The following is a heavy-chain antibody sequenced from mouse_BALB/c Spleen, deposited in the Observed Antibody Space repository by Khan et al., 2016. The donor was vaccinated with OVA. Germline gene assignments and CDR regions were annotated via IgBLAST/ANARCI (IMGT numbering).Heavy chain of an antibody. CDR2: IYPGSDNA. J-gene: IGHJ2*01. V-gene: IGHV1-81*01. Sequence: VQLQQSGPELVKPGASVKMSCMASGYTFTYYVITWVKQRTGQGLEWIGEIYPGSDNAYYNERFKGKATLTADKSSNTTHMQLSSLTSEDSAVYFCARGDGYYVYFDYWGQGTTLTVSS. D-gene: IGHD2-3*01. CDR1: GYTFTYYV. CDR3: ARGDGYYVYFDY.